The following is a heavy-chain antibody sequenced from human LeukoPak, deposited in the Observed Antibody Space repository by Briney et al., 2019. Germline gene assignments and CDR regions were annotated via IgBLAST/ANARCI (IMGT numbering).Heavy chain of an antibody. J-gene: IGHJ4*02. Sequence: GGSLRLSCAASGFTFSSYAMSWVRQAPGKGLEWVSVISGSGGSTYYADSVKGRFTISRDNSKNTLYLQMNSLRAEDTAVYYCAKDTAAGYTPYYFDYWGQGTLVTVSS. CDR1: GFTFSSYA. CDR3: AKDTAAGYTPYYFDY. CDR2: ISGSGGST. V-gene: IGHV3-23*01. D-gene: IGHD2-2*02.